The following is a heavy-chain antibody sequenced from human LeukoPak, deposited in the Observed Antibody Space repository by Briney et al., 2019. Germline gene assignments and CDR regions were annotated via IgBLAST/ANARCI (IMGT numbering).Heavy chain of an antibody. Sequence: ASVKVSCTASGDTFSNYGVSWVRQAPGQGLEWMGWIIASNGYTNYAQKFQGRVTMTTDTSTSTAYMELRSLTSDDTAVYYCARNVSRVPDYWGQGTLVTVSS. V-gene: IGHV1-18*01. CDR3: ARNVSRVPDY. CDR1: GDTFSNYG. CDR2: IIASNGYT. D-gene: IGHD3-10*01. J-gene: IGHJ4*02.